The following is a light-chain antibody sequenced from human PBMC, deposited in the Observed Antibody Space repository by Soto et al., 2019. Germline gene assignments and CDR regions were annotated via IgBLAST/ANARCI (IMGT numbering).Light chain of an antibody. CDR2: RNN. CDR3: AAWDDSLSVVV. Sequence: QSVLTQPPSASGTPGQRVTISCSGSSSNIGSNYVYWYQQLPGTAPKLLIYRNNQRPSGVPDRFSGSKSGTSASLAISGLLSEDEADYYCAAWDDSLSVVVLGGGTKLTVL. CDR1: SSNIGSNY. J-gene: IGLJ2*01. V-gene: IGLV1-47*01.